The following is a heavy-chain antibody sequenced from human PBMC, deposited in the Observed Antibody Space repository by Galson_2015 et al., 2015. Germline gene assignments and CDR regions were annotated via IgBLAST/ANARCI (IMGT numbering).Heavy chain of an antibody. CDR3: ARLRGYYYDSSGYKQAFDI. CDR2: INHSGST. J-gene: IGHJ3*02. D-gene: IGHD3-22*01. Sequence: ETLSLTCAVYGGSFSGYYWSWIRQPPGKGLEWIGEINHSGSTNYNPSLKSRVTISVDTSKNQFSLKLSSVTAADTAVYYCARLRGYYYDSSGYKQAFDIWGQGTMVTVSS. V-gene: IGHV4-34*01. CDR1: GGSFSGYY.